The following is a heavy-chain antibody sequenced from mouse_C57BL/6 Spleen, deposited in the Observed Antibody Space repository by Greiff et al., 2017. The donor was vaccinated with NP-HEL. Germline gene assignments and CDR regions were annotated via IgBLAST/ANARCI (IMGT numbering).Heavy chain of an antibody. Sequence: EVQLQQSGPELVKPGASVKIPCKASGYTFTDYNMDWVKQSHGKSLEWIGDINPNNGGTIYNQKFKGKATLTVDKSSSTAYMELRSLTSEDTAVYYCARGNYWYFDVWGTGTTVTVSS. V-gene: IGHV1-18*01. CDR2: INPNNGGT. D-gene: IGHD2-1*01. J-gene: IGHJ1*03. CDR1: GYTFTDYN. CDR3: ARGNYWYFDV.